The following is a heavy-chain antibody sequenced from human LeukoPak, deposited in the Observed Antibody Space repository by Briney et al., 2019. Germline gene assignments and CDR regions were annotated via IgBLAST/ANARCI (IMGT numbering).Heavy chain of an antibody. Sequence: ASVKVSCKASGGTFSSYAISWVRQAPGQGLEWMGGIIPIFGTANYAQKFQGRVTITADESTSTAYMELSSLRSEDTAVYYCARGRPPGRGGSLFGYWGQGTLVTVSS. D-gene: IGHD2-15*01. CDR2: IIPIFGTA. CDR3: ARGRPPGRGGSLFGY. CDR1: GGTFSSYA. J-gene: IGHJ4*02. V-gene: IGHV1-69*01.